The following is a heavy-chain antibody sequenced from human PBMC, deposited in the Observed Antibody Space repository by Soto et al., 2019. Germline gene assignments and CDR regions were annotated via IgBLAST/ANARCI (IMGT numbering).Heavy chain of an antibody. V-gene: IGHV3-15*01. J-gene: IGHJ4*02. Sequence: GGSLRLSCVASGFTFSNAWMSWVRQAPGKGLEWVGHIKSKTDGGTTDYAAPVKGRFTISRDDSKNTLYLQMNSLKTEDTAVYYCTTSHAVWFGESRPYDYWGKGTLVTVSS. CDR1: GFTFSNAW. CDR2: IKSKTDGGTT. CDR3: TTSHAVWFGESRPYDY. D-gene: IGHD3-10*01.